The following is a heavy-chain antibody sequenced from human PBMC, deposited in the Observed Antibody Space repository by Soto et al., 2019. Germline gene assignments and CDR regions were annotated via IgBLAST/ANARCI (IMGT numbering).Heavy chain of an antibody. J-gene: IGHJ4*02. D-gene: IGHD2-15*01. CDR3: VRAPTIYCSGGSCYFDY. V-gene: IGHV4-61*01. Sequence: SETLSLTCTVSGGSVSSGSYYWSWIRQPPGKGLEWIGYIYYSGSTNYNPSLKSRVTISVDTSKNQFSLKLSSVTAADTAVYYCVRAPTIYCSGGSCYFDYWGQGTLVTVSS. CDR2: IYYSGST. CDR1: GGSVSSGSYY.